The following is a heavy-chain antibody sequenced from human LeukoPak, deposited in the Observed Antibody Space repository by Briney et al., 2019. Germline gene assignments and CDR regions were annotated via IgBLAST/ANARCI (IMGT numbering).Heavy chain of an antibody. J-gene: IGHJ5*02. CDR1: GYTFTDYY. Sequence: ASVKVSCKASGYTFTDYYMHWVRQAPGQGLEWMGWINPNSGGTNYAQKFQGRVTMTRDTSISTAYMELSRLRSDDTAVYYCARGTSFQYNWFDPWGQGTLVTVSS. D-gene: IGHD2-2*01. CDR2: INPNSGGT. V-gene: IGHV1-2*02. CDR3: ARGTSFQYNWFDP.